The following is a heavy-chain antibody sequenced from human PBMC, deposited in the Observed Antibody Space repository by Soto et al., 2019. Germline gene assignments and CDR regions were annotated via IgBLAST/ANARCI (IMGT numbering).Heavy chain of an antibody. V-gene: IGHV3-30*03. J-gene: IGHJ4*02. D-gene: IGHD3-3*01. CDR3: AQSGQEWSRSPDD. CDR2: LSYDESNT. Sequence: QVQLVESGGGVVQPGRSLRLSCLASGFTFGDFGMHWVRQAPGKGLEWVAALSYDESNTYYADSVKGRFTISRDISKNTLYLQINSLRPEDTAVYFCAQSGQEWSRSPDDWGKGTLVTVSS. CDR1: GFTFGDFG.